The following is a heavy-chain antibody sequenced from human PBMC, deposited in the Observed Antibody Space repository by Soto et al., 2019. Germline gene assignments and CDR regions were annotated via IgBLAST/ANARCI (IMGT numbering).Heavy chain of an antibody. Sequence: GGSLRLSCAASGFTFSSYAMSWVRQAPGKGLEWVSAISGSGGSTYYADSVKGRFTISRDNSKNTLYLQMNSLRAEDTAVYYCAKTLGWEPYYYYYGMDVWGQGTTVTVSS. CDR1: GFTFSSYA. D-gene: IGHD1-26*01. CDR3: AKTLGWEPYYYYYGMDV. V-gene: IGHV3-23*01. CDR2: ISGSGGST. J-gene: IGHJ6*02.